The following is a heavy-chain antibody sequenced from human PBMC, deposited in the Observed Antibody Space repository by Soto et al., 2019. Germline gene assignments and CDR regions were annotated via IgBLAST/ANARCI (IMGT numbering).Heavy chain of an antibody. Sequence: GGSLRLSCEGSGATFNTYAIHWVRQAPGKGLEWVATISYDGSNKYYADSVKGRFTISRDNSRNTLYLQMNSLRAEDTAVYYCAKLNLGYCSGGSCYRVDYYYYGMDVWGQGTTVTVSS. CDR1: GATFNTYA. V-gene: IGHV3-30*18. J-gene: IGHJ6*02. CDR2: ISYDGSNK. D-gene: IGHD2-15*01. CDR3: AKLNLGYCSGGSCYRVDYYYYGMDV.